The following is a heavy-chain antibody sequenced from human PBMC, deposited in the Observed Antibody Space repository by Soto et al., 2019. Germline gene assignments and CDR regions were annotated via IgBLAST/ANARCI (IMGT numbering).Heavy chain of an antibody. CDR2: INHSGST. D-gene: IGHD6-19*01. CDR1: GGSFSGYY. V-gene: IGHV4-34*01. Sequence: PSETLSLTCAVYGGSFSGYYWSWIRQPPGKGLEWIGEINHSGSTNYNPSLKSRVTISVDTSKNQFSLKLSSVTAADTAVYYCAVSGWYDYYYGMDVWGQGTTVTVS. CDR3: AVSGWYDYYYGMDV. J-gene: IGHJ6*02.